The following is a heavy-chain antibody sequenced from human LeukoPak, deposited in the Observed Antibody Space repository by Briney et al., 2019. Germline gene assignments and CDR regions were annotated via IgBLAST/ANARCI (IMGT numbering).Heavy chain of an antibody. CDR3: ARELQWLVRGAFDY. Sequence: PSETLSLTCTVSGGSISSSSYYWGWIRQPPGKGLEWIGSIYYSGSTYYNPSLKSRVTISVDTSKNQFSLKLSSVTAADTAVYYCARELQWLVRGAFDYWGQGTLVTVSS. J-gene: IGHJ4*02. CDR1: GGSISSSSYY. V-gene: IGHV4-39*02. D-gene: IGHD6-19*01. CDR2: IYYSGST.